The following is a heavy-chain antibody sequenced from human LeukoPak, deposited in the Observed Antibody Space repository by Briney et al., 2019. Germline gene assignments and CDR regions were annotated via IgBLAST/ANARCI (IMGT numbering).Heavy chain of an antibody. CDR3: ARGGRNYYDSSGYYLNH. V-gene: IGHV1-69*05. CDR1: GGTFSSYA. J-gene: IGHJ1*01. D-gene: IGHD3-22*01. CDR2: IIPIFGTA. Sequence: GASLKVSCKASGGTFSSYAISWVRQAPGQGLEWMGGIIPIFGTANYAQKFQGRVTITTDESTSTAYMELSSLRSEDTAVYYCARGGRNYYDSSGYYLNHWGQGTLVTVSS.